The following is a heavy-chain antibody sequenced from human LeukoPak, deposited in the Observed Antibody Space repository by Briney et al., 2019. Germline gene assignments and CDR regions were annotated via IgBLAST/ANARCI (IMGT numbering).Heavy chain of an antibody. J-gene: IGHJ4*02. V-gene: IGHV4-34*01. CDR3: ARGLAVDIVATIILGYSYGPTNVGFDY. Sequence: SETLSLTCTVYGGSFSGYYWSWIRQPPGKGLEWIGEINHSGSTNYNPSLKSRVTISVDTSKNQFSLKLSPVTAADTAVYYCARGLAVDIVATIILGYSYGPTNVGFDYWGQGTLVTVSS. D-gene: IGHD5-12*01. CDR2: INHSGST. CDR1: GGSFSGYY.